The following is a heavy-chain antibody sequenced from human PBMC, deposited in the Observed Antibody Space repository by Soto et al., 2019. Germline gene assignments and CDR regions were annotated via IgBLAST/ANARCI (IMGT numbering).Heavy chain of an antibody. D-gene: IGHD3-10*01. CDR2: INQSGST. J-gene: IGHJ4*02. CDR1: GGSFSGYY. Sequence: SETLSLTCAVYGGSFSGYYWSWIRQPPGKGLEWVGEINQSGSTNYNPSLKSRVTISVDTSKNQFSLKLSSVTAADTAVYYCASLYGSGSYCSYWGQGTLVTVSS. V-gene: IGHV4-34*01. CDR3: ASLYGSGSYCSY.